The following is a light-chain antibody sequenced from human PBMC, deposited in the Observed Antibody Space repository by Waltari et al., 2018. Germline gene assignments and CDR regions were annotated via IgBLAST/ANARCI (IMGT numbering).Light chain of an antibody. CDR2: AAS. CDR3: EQSYKTGT. Sequence: DIQMTQSPSSLSASVGDRVTIACRTSQSIRTSLNWYQQQPGKAPKLLIYAASTLQRGVPSRVSGSGCGTEFTLTSSSLQPEDFGTYDCEQSYKTGTFGGGTKVEIK. V-gene: IGKV1-39*01. CDR1: QSIRTS. J-gene: IGKJ4*02.